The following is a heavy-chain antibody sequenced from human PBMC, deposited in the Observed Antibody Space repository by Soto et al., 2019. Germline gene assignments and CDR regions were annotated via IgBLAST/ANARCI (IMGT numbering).Heavy chain of an antibody. J-gene: IGHJ5*02. V-gene: IGHV4-59*01. D-gene: IGHD6-25*01. CDR1: GGSLSSYC. CDR2: VYFSGNT. CDR3: PSVSRSGYDLS. Sequence: SEPLSLTCTVSGGSLSSYCWTWIRQSPGKGLEWIGYVYFSGNTNSNPSLKSRVTISIDTSKYQFSLSLASATASASDFYYCPSVSRSGYDLSWGRGTLVTDSS.